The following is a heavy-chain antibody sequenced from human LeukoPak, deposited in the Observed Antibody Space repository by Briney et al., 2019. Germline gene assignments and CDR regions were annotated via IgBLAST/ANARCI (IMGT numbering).Heavy chain of an antibody. D-gene: IGHD3-22*01. CDR3: ARFTMTRGWFDP. J-gene: IGHJ5*02. CDR2: INAGNGNT. CDR1: GYTFTSHA. Sequence: ASVKVSCKASGYTFTSHAIHWVRQAPGQRFQWMGWINAGNGNTKYSQKFQGRVTITRETSASTAYMELRSVRSEDTAIYYCARFTMTRGWFDPWGQGTLVTVSS. V-gene: IGHV1-3*01.